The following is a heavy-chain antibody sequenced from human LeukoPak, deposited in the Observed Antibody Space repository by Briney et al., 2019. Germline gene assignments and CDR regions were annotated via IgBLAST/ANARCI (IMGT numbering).Heavy chain of an antibody. CDR2: INHSGST. CDR1: GGSFSGYY. V-gene: IGHV4-34*01. D-gene: IGHD6-13*01. J-gene: IGHJ6*03. CDR3: AYTGPGYSSSWYRRGLMGYYYMDV. Sequence: PSETLSLTCAVYGGSFSGYYWSWIRQPPGKGLEWIGEINHSGSTNYNPSLKSRVTISVDTSKNQFSLKLSSVTAADTAVYYCAYTGPGYSSSWYRRGLMGYYYMDVWGKGTTVTISS.